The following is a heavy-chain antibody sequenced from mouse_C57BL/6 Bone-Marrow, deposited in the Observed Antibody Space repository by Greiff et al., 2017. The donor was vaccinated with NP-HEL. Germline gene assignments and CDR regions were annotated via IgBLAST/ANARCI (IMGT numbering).Heavy chain of an antibody. J-gene: IGHJ4*01. Sequence: VKVVESGPELARPWASVKISCQAFYTFSRRVHFAIRDTNYWMQWVKQRPGQGLEWIGAIYPGNGDTSYNQKFKGKATLTADKSSSTAYMQLSSLTSEDSAVYYCARGLRGPFYAMDYWGQGTSVTVSS. CDR2: GQGLEWIG. CDR1: YTFSRRVH. D-gene: IGHD2-4*01. V-gene: IGHV1-87*01. CDR3: SEDSAVYYCARGLRGPFYAMDY.